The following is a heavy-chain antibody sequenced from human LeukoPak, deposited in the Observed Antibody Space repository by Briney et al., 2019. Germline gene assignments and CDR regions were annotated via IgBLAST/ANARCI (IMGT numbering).Heavy chain of an antibody. D-gene: IGHD3-3*01. CDR1: GGSISSSSYY. Sequence: SGTLSLTCTVSGGSISSSSYYWGWIRQPPGKGLEWIGSIYYSGSTYYNPSLKSRVTISVDTSKNQFSLKLSSVTAADTAVYYCASRLRFLEWSYFDYWGQGTLVTVSS. CDR3: ASRLRFLEWSYFDY. J-gene: IGHJ4*02. CDR2: IYYSGST. V-gene: IGHV4-39*01.